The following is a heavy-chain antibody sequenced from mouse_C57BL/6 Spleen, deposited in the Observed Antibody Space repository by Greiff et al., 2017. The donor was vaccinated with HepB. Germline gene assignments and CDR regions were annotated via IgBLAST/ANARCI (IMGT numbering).Heavy chain of an antibody. CDR2: IDPSDSYT. CDR3: AKISNRQEWFAY. Sequence: QVQLQQPGAELVMPGASVKLSCKASGYTFTSYWMHWVKRRPGPGLEWIGEIDPSDSYTNYNQKFKGKSTLTVDKFSSTAYMQLSSLTSEDSAVYYCAKISNRQEWFAYWGQGTLVTVAA. CDR1: GYTFTSYW. V-gene: IGHV1-69*01. J-gene: IGHJ3*01. D-gene: IGHD2-5*01.